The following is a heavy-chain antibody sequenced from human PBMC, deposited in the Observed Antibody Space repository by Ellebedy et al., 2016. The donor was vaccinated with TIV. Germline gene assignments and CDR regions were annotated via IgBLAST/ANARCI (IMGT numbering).Heavy chain of an antibody. J-gene: IGHJ4*02. CDR3: TTGLNSRNNH. Sequence: GGSLRLXCAAAGFNFNDAWVTWVRQVPGKGLEWVGHIKSRFDGETSDYSSAVKGRFSISRDDSNSTAFLQMNSLRSEDTAVYFCTTGLNSRNNHWGQGTLVIVSS. D-gene: IGHD1-26*01. CDR1: GFNFNDAW. V-gene: IGHV3-15*01. CDR2: IKSRFDGETS.